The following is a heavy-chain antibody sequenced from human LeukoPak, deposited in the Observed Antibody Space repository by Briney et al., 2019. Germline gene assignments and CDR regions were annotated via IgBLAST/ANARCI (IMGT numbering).Heavy chain of an antibody. CDR2: ISYDGTNK. Sequence: GGSLRLSCAASGFTFSNYDMHWVRQAPGKGLEWVAVISYDGTNKYYADSVKGRFTISRDNSKSTVYLQMNSLRAEDTAVYYCAKENDFVYWGQGTLVNVSS. D-gene: IGHD3-3*01. CDR3: AKENDFVY. CDR1: GFTFSNYD. J-gene: IGHJ4*02. V-gene: IGHV3-30*18.